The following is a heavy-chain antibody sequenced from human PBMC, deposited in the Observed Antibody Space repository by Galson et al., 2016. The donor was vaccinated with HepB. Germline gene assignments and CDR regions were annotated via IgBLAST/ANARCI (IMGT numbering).Heavy chain of an antibody. Sequence: SLRLSCAVSGFSGSHNYMTWVRQAPGKGLEWLSVIYSGNNAYYADSVKGRFTISRDNFRNKLHLQINSLRAEDTAVYYCARAGSRVGFYLRFGFFDSWGQGTLVTVSA. V-gene: IGHV3-53*01. CDR1: GFSGSHNY. CDR3: ARAGSRVGFYLRFGFFDS. D-gene: IGHD3-10*01. J-gene: IGHJ4*02. CDR2: IYSGNNA.